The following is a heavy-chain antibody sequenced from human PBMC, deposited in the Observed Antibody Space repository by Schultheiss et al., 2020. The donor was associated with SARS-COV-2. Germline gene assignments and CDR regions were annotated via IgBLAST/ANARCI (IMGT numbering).Heavy chain of an antibody. J-gene: IGHJ5*02. V-gene: IGHV3-23*01. D-gene: IGHD6-19*01. CDR1: GFTFSSYA. CDR2: ISGSGGST. Sequence: SLSLSCAASGFTFSSYAMSWVRQAPGKGLEWVSAISGSGGSTYYADSVKGRFTISRDNSKNTLYLQMNSLRAEDTAVYYCARGTRGQWLGYWFDPWGQGTLVTVSS. CDR3: ARGTRGQWLGYWFDP.